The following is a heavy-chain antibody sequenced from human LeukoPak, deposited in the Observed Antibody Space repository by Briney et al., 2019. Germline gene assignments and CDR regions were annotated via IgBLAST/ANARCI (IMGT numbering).Heavy chain of an antibody. CDR2: ISGSGGST. CDR3: AKDRVVVVTAILGDFDY. D-gene: IGHD2-21*02. Sequence: GALRLSCAASGFTFSSYGMSWVRQAPGKGLEWVSAISGSGGSTYYADSVKGRFTTSRDNSKNTLYLQMNSLRAEDTAVYYCAKDRVVVVTAILGDFDYWGQGTLVTVSS. V-gene: IGHV3-23*01. CDR1: GFTFSSYG. J-gene: IGHJ4*02.